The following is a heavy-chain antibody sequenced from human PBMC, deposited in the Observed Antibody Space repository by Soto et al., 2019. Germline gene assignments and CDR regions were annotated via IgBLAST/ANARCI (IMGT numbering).Heavy chain of an antibody. CDR1: GYTFSSYG. D-gene: IGHD2-21*02. V-gene: IGHV1-18*01. J-gene: IGHJ6*02. Sequence: QVQLVQSGAEVKKPGASVKVSCKASGYTFSSYGISWVRQAPRQGLEWMGWISAYNGNTNYAQKLTGRVTTTTDTSTSTAYMELRSLRSDDTAVYYCASSYCGGDCSVLYYYYGMDVWGQGTTVTVSS. CDR3: ASSYCGGDCSVLYYYYGMDV. CDR2: ISAYNGNT.